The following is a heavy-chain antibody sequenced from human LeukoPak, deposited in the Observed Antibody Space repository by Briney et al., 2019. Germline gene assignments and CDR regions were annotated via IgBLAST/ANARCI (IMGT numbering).Heavy chain of an antibody. D-gene: IGHD4-11*01. V-gene: IGHV3-48*01. J-gene: IGHJ5*02. CDR2: IDYGGSPI. Sequence: PGGSLRLSCAASGVTFSSHSMNWIRQAPGKGLEGISFIDYGGSPIYYADSVKGRFGISRDDATNSLYLHMTSLRAEDTAIYYCAREYDSRARFDPCGQGTLVTVSS. CDR1: GVTFSSHS. CDR3: AREYDSRARFDP.